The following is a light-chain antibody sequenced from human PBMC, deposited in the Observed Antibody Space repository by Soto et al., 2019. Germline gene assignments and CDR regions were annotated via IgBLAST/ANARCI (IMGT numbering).Light chain of an antibody. V-gene: IGKV1-5*01. CDR2: DAS. CDR1: QSISSW. Sequence: DIQMTQSPSTLSASVGERVTITCRASQSISSWLAWYQQKPGKAPKLLIYDASSLESGVPSRFSGSGSGTGFTLTISSLQPDDFATYYCQQYNSYPSTFGQGTKV. J-gene: IGKJ1*01. CDR3: QQYNSYPST.